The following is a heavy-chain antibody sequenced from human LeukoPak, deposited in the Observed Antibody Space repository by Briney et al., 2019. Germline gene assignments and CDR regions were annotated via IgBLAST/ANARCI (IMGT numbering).Heavy chain of an antibody. Sequence: TSETLSLTCTVSGGSISSSSYYWGWIRQPPGKGLEWIGYIYYSGSTYYNPSLKSRVTISVDTSKNQFSLKLSSVTAADTAVYYCAMYNWNDRGGDYWGQGTLVTVSS. D-gene: IGHD1-1*01. V-gene: IGHV4-39*07. CDR3: AMYNWNDRGGDY. J-gene: IGHJ4*02. CDR2: IYYSGST. CDR1: GGSISSSSYY.